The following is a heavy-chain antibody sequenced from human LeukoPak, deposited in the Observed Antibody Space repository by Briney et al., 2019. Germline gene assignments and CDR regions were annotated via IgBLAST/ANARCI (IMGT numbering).Heavy chain of an antibody. CDR2: INHRGSST. D-gene: IGHD6-6*01. CDR1: GFTFSSYA. Sequence: GGSLRLSCAASGFTFSSYAMSWVRQAPGKGLEWISAINHRGSSTYYTDSVKGRFTISRDNSKNTLYLQMNSLRAEDTAVYYCAKDKFSSSRKLFDYWGQGTLVTVSS. CDR3: AKDKFSSSRKLFDY. V-gene: IGHV3-23*01. J-gene: IGHJ4*02.